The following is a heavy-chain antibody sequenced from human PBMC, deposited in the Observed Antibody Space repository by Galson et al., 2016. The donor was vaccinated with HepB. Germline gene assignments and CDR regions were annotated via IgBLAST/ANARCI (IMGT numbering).Heavy chain of an antibody. CDR3: SKDIDRRTTGGSRTFDAFDI. Sequence: SLRLSCAGSGFTFSSYAMSWVRQAPGKGLECVSGTSGSGGRTYYADSVKGRFTISRDNSKNTMYLQLNSLRAEDTGIYYCSKDIDRRTTGGSRTFDAFDIWGQGTMVTVSS. V-gene: IGHV3-23*01. CDR2: TSGSGGRT. J-gene: IGHJ3*02. D-gene: IGHD2-8*02. CDR1: GFTFSSYA.